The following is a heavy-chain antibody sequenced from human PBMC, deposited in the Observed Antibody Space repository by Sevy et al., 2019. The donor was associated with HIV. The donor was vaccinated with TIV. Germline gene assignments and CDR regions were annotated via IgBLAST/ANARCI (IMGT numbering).Heavy chain of an antibody. CDR1: GFTFSSYS. D-gene: IGHD3-3*01. J-gene: IGHJ4*02. CDR2: ISSSSSTI. CDR3: ARDNSYYDFWSGYFLY. Sequence: GGSLRLSCAASGFTFSSYSRNWVRQAPGKGLEWVSYISSSSSTIYYADSVKGRFTISRDNAKNSLYLQMNSLRDEDTAVYYCARDNSYYDFWSGYFLYWGQGTLVTVSS. V-gene: IGHV3-48*02.